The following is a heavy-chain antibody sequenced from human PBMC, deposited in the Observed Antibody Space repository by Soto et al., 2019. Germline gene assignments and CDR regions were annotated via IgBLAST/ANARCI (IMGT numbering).Heavy chain of an antibody. CDR3: ARDSPHRRTAAAGTLDY. J-gene: IGHJ4*02. V-gene: IGHV3-30-3*01. CDR2: ISYDGSNK. Sequence: QVQLVESGGGVVQPGRSLRLSCAASGFTFSSYAIHWVRQAPGKGLEWVAVISYDGSNKYYADSVKGRFTISRDKSKNTLYLQMNSLRAEDTAVYYCARDSPHRRTAAAGTLDYWGQGTLVTVSS. CDR1: GFTFSSYA. D-gene: IGHD6-13*01.